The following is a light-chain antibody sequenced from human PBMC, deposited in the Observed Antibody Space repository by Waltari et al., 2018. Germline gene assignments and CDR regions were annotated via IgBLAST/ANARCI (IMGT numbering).Light chain of an antibody. CDR2: GNS. V-gene: IGLV1-40*01. J-gene: IGLJ2*01. Sequence: QSVLTQPPSVSGTPGQRVTISCSGSTSNIGAGHDVHCYQHLPGTAPKLLIYGNSNRPSGVPDRFSGSKSGTSASLAITGLQADDEADYFCQSFDNMLSGGVVFGGGTKLAVL. CDR3: QSFDNMLSGGVV. CDR1: TSNIGAGHD.